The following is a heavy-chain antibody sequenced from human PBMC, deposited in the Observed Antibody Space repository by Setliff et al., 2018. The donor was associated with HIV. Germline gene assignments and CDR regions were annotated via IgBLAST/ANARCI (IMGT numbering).Heavy chain of an antibody. CDR1: GGTFSLYA. CDR3: ARDCRVGWVFTYGMDV. J-gene: IGHJ6*02. V-gene: IGHV1-69*13. D-gene: IGHD6-13*01. CDR2: IIPIFNTT. Sequence: GASVKVSCKASGGTFSLYAINWVRQAPGQGLEWMGGIIPIFNTTNYAQKFQGRVTITADESTSTAYMELSSLRSEDTAVYYCARDCRVGWVFTYGMDVWGQGTLVTVS.